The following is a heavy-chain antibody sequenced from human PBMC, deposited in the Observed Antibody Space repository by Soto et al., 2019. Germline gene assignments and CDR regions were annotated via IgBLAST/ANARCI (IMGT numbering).Heavy chain of an antibody. CDR3: AGFKEGKIVGLRWLDP. CDR2: ISDTGRTI. Sequence: PGGSLTLSCVGSGGDFRGSYMNWIRQAPGKGLEWISYISDTGRTIHYADSVKGRFVISRDKSRDSLYLQMNDLRADDTAIYYCAGFKEGKIVGLRWLDPWGQGTRVTVSS. D-gene: IGHD1-26*01. V-gene: IGHV3-11*01. CDR1: GGDFRGSY. J-gene: IGHJ5*02.